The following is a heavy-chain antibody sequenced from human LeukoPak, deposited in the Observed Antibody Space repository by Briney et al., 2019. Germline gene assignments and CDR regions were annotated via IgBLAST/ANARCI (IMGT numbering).Heavy chain of an antibody. D-gene: IGHD6-13*01. CDR2: IYHSGST. V-gene: IGHV4-4*02. CDR3: ARSWYGGSYYFDY. J-gene: IGHJ4*02. Sequence: SGTLSLTCAVSGGSISSSNWWSWVRQPPGEGLEWIGEIYHSGSTNYNPSLKSRVTISVDKSKNQFSLKLSSVTAADTAVYYCARSWYGGSYYFDYWGQGTLVTVSS. CDR1: GGSISSSNW.